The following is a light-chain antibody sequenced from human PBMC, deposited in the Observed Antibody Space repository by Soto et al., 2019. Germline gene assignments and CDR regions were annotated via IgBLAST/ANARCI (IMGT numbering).Light chain of an antibody. V-gene: IGKV1-12*01. CDR2: AAT. J-gene: IGKJ3*01. Sequence: DIQMTQSPSSVSASVGDRVTITCRAIQAIDTWLAWYQQKPGKAPRLLISAATSLESGVPSRFSGSGSGTDFTLTIDSLQPEDFATYYCQQATGLPFTFGHGTKVDI. CDR3: QQATGLPFT. CDR1: QAIDTW.